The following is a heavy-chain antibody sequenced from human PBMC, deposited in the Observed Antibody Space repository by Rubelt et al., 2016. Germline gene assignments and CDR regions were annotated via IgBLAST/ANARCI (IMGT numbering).Heavy chain of an antibody. J-gene: IGHJ6*02. CDR2: IYYSGST. Sequence: EWIGYIYYSGSTNYNPSLKSRVTISVDTSKNQFSLKLSSVTAADTAVYYCARIVVVPAAQGNYYGMDVWGQGTTVTVSS. D-gene: IGHD2-2*01. V-gene: IGHV4-59*01. CDR3: ARIVVVPAAQGNYYGMDV.